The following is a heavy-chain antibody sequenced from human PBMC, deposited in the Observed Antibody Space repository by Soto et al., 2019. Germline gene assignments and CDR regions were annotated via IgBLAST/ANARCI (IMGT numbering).Heavy chain of an antibody. Sequence: EVQLVESGGGLVQPGGSLRLSCAASGFTFSSYDMHWVLQATGKGLEWVSAIGTAGDTYYPGSVKGRFTISRENAKNSLYLKMNSLRAEDTAVYYCARAYFGASDYWGQGTLVTVSS. CDR3: ARAYFGASDY. V-gene: IGHV3-13*01. D-gene: IGHD3-10*01. CDR1: GFTFSSYD. J-gene: IGHJ4*02. CDR2: IGTAGDT.